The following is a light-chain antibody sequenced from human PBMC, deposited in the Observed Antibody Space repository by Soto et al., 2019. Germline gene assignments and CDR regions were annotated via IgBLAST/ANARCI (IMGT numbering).Light chain of an antibody. CDR1: QTVRNNY. CDR2: DAS. Sequence: EFVLTQSPGTLSLSPGERATLSCRASQTVRNNYLAWYQQEPGQAPRLLIYDASSRATGIPDRFSGGGSGTDFTPAISRLEAEDFAVYYCEHLSNYPRTFAGGTKVYIK. V-gene: IGKV3-20*01. CDR3: EHLSNYPRT. J-gene: IGKJ4*01.